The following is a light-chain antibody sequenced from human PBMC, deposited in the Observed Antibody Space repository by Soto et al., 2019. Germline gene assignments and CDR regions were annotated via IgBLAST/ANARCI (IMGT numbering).Light chain of an antibody. V-gene: IGKV3-15*01. CDR3: QHYNNWPPWT. CDR2: GAS. J-gene: IGKJ1*01. CDR1: QSVSIN. Sequence: EIVMTQSPATLSVSPGERATLSCRASQSVSINLAWYQQEPGQAPRLLIYGASTRAPGIPARFSGSGSGTEFTLTIDSLQSEDFAVYYCQHYNNWPPWTFGQGTKVDI.